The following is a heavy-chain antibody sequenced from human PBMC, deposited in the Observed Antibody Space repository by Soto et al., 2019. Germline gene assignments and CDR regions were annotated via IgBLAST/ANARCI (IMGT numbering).Heavy chain of an antibody. CDR1: GGSISRSSFY. J-gene: IGHJ5*02. D-gene: IGHD2-2*02. Sequence: ASETLSLTCTVSGGSISRSSFYWGWIRQSPGKGLEWIGTIYYSGSTYYRPSLKSRVTISVDTSKNQFSLKLSSVTAADTAVYYCARQVPAAIRLGWFDPWGQGTLVTVSS. V-gene: IGHV4-39*01. CDR2: IYYSGST. CDR3: ARQVPAAIRLGWFDP.